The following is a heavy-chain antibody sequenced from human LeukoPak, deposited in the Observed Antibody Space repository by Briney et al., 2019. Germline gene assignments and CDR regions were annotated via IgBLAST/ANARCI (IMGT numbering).Heavy chain of an antibody. Sequence: PGRSLRLSCAASGFTFSYYTMHWARQAPGKGLEWVAVISYDGSNEYYADSVKGRFTISRDNSKNTLYLQMNSLRVEDTAVYYCARVLNYYDSSGYYFSYWGQGTLVTVSS. CDR3: ARVLNYYDSSGYYFSY. V-gene: IGHV3-30-3*01. CDR1: GFTFSYYT. D-gene: IGHD3-22*01. J-gene: IGHJ4*02. CDR2: ISYDGSNE.